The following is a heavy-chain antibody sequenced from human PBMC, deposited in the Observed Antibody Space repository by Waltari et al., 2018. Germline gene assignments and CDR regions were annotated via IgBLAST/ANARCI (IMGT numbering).Heavy chain of an antibody. CDR2: INPNSGDT. J-gene: IGHJ4*02. Sequence: QVHLVQSGAEVKTPGASVKDSCEASGYTFTGYYMQWVRRAPGQGLEWMGRINPNSGDTNYAQKFQGRVTLTRDTSINTAYMELSSLKSDDTAVYYCARDLGSDYGNRDYWGQGTLVTVPS. CDR1: GYTFTGYY. D-gene: IGHD4-17*01. V-gene: IGHV1-2*06. CDR3: ARDLGSDYGNRDY.